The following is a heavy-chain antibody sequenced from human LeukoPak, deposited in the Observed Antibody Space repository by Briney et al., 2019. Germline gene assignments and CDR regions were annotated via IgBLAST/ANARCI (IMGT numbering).Heavy chain of an antibody. J-gene: IGHJ4*02. CDR2: IYYSGST. CDR3: ARDQEGNTFDY. V-gene: IGHV4-59*12. Sequence: SETLSLTCTVSGGSFGNYYWSWIRQPPGKGLGWIGSIYYSGSTYYNPSLKSRVTISVDTSKNQFSLKLSSVTAADTAVYYCARDQEGNTFDYWGQGTLVTVSS. CDR1: GGSFGNYY. D-gene: IGHD2/OR15-2a*01.